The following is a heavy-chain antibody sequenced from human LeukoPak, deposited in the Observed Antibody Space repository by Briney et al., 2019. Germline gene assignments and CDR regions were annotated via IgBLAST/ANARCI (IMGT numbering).Heavy chain of an antibody. CDR1: GFTFSSYE. Sequence: PGGSLRLSCAASGFTFSSYEMNWVRQAPGKGLAWVSYISSSGSTIYYADSVKGRFTISRDNAKNSLYLQMNSLRAEDTAVHYCARDRSGYYYGMDVWGQGTTVTVSS. J-gene: IGHJ6*02. CDR3: ARDRSGYYYGMDV. CDR2: ISSSGSTI. D-gene: IGHD3-10*01. V-gene: IGHV3-48*03.